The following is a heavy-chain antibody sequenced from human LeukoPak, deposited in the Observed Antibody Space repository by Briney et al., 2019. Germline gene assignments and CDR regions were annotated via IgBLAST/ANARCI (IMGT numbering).Heavy chain of an antibody. CDR2: SQGDDSTT. CDR1: GFTIGRYW. CDR3: AKLDWLDP. J-gene: IGHJ5*02. V-gene: IGHV3-74*03. Sequence: GGSLRLSCAASGFTIGRYWMHWVRPAPGKGLVWVSRSQGDDSTTTYADSVKGRFTVSRDTAKNTLYLQMNSLRVEDTAVYYCAKLDWLDPWGQGTLVTVSP.